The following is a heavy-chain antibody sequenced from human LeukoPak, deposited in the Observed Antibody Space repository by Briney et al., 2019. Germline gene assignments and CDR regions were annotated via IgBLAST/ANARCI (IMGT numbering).Heavy chain of an antibody. J-gene: IGHJ5*02. D-gene: IGHD2-15*01. CDR1: GGSISSSSYY. Sequence: SETLSLTCTVSGGSISSSSYYWGWIRQPPGKGLEWIGSIYYSGSTYYNPSLKSRVTISVDTSKNQFSLKLSSVTAADTAVYYCARQLVVEVAATPESCWFDPWGQGTLVTVSS. V-gene: IGHV4-39*01. CDR2: IYYSGST. CDR3: ARQLVVEVAATPESCWFDP.